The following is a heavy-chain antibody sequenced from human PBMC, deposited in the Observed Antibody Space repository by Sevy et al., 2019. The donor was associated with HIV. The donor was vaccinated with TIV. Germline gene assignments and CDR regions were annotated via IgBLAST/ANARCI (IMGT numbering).Heavy chain of an antibody. D-gene: IGHD2-2*01. CDR3: ALYCSTTNCIFDY. CDR2: ISASNGNT. CDR1: GYTFTNYG. J-gene: IGHJ4*02. Sequence: ASVKVSCKASGYTFTNYGISWVRQAPGQGLEWMGWISASNGNTNYAQKFQGRVTMTTDTSTTTAYMELRSLRSDDTAVYYCALYCSTTNCIFDYWGQGTLVTVSS. V-gene: IGHV1-18*01.